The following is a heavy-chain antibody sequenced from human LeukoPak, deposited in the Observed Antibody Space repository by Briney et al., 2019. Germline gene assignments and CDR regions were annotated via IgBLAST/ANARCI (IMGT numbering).Heavy chain of an antibody. J-gene: IGHJ4*02. D-gene: IGHD3-9*01. CDR1: GLTFSIFA. Sequence: GGSLRLSRAPSGLTFSIFAMRGVGEAPGKGGEWGSTISGSGDRTYYADSVKGRFTISRDNSKNTLFLHMNSLRAEHTAVYSCAKAMDDILTAYFYCFDYWGQGTLVTVSS. CDR2: ISGSGDRT. CDR3: AKAMDDILTAYFYCFDY. V-gene: IGHV3-23*01.